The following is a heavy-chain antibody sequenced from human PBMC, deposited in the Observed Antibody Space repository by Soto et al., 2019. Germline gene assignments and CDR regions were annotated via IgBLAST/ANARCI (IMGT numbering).Heavy chain of an antibody. J-gene: IGHJ4*02. Sequence: PGGSLRLSCAASGFTFSNYGMTWVRQSPGKGLEWVSTITDSSDRVFHANSVKGRFAISRDNSKNTLYLQMNSLRAEDTAMYYCAKDTLAHIQRGIFDCWGQGNLVTVSS. CDR2: ITDSSDRV. V-gene: IGHV3-23*01. CDR1: GFTFSNYG. CDR3: AKDTLAHIQRGIFDC. D-gene: IGHD2-21*01.